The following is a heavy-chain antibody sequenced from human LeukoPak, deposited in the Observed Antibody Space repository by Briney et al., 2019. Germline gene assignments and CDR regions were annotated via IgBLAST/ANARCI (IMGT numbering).Heavy chain of an antibody. Sequence: ASVKVSCKASGYTFNGYYMHWVRQAPGQGLEWMGWINPNSGGTNYAQKFQGRVTMTSDTSISTAYMELSRLRSDDTAVYYCARQRPGYYYGMDVWGQGTTVTVSS. CDR1: GYTFNGYY. J-gene: IGHJ6*02. D-gene: IGHD1-14*01. CDR3: ARQRPGYYYGMDV. CDR2: INPNSGGT. V-gene: IGHV1-2*02.